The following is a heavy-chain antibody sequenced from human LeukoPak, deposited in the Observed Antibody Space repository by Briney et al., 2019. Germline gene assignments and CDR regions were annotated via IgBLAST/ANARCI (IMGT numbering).Heavy chain of an antibody. D-gene: IGHD2-2*01. V-gene: IGHV1-69*13. CDR3: ARGYNQLLWDSVSADY. Sequence: GASVKVSCKASGGAFSSYAISWVRQAPGQGLEWMGGIIPIFGTANYAQKFQGRVTITADESTSTAYMELSRLRSEDTAVYYCARGYNQLLWDSVSADYWGQGTLVTVSS. CDR1: GGAFSSYA. J-gene: IGHJ4*02. CDR2: IIPIFGTA.